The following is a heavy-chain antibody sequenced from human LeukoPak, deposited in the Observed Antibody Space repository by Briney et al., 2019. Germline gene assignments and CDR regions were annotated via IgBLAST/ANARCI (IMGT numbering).Heavy chain of an antibody. V-gene: IGHV4-59*01. Sequence: SETLSLTCTVSGGSISIYYWSWIRQPPGKGLEWIGYIYDSGSTNYNPSLKSRVTISVDTSKNQFSLKLSSVTAADTAVYYCAGTVAGKGPRFGYWGQGTLVTVSS. CDR1: GGSISIYY. CDR2: IYDSGST. D-gene: IGHD6-19*01. CDR3: AGTVAGKGPRFGY. J-gene: IGHJ4*02.